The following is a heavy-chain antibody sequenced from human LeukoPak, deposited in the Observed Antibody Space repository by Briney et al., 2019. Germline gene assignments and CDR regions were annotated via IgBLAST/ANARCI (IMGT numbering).Heavy chain of an antibody. CDR3: TRSRSINYGDYGWFFY. J-gene: IGHJ4*02. D-gene: IGHD4-17*01. Sequence: NPSETLSLTCTVSGGSISSSSYYWGWIRQPPGKGLEWIGSNYYSGSTYYNPSLKSRVTISVDTSKNQFSLTLTSVTAADTAVYFCTRSRSINYGDYGWFFYWGQGTLVTVS. V-gene: IGHV4-39*07. CDR2: NYYSGST. CDR1: GGSISSSSYY.